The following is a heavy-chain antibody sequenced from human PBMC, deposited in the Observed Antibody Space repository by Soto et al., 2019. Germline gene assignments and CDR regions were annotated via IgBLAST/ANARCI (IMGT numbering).Heavy chain of an antibody. V-gene: IGHV3-33*01. CDR2: IWYDGSNK. CDR3: ARYQGSYYRYYYYGMDV. Sequence: GGSLRLSCAASGFTFSSYGMHWVRQAPGKGLEWVAVIWYDGSNKYYADSVKGRFTISRDNPKNTLYLQMNSLRAEDTAVYYCARYQGSYYRYYYYGMDVWGQGTTVTVSS. J-gene: IGHJ6*02. CDR1: GFTFSSYG. D-gene: IGHD3-10*01.